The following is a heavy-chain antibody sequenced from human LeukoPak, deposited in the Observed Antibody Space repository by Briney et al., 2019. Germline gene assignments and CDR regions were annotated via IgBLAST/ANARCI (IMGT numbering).Heavy chain of an antibody. CDR1: GVSISSYY. D-gene: IGHD2-15*01. CDR2: IYYSGST. Sequence: PSETLSLTCAVSGVSISSYYWSWIRQPPGKGLEWIGYIYYSGSTNYNPSLKSRVTISVDTSKNQFSLKLSSVTAADTAVYYCARHCSGGSCYDNWFDPWGQGTLVTVSS. CDR3: ARHCSGGSCYDNWFDP. J-gene: IGHJ5*02. V-gene: IGHV4-59*08.